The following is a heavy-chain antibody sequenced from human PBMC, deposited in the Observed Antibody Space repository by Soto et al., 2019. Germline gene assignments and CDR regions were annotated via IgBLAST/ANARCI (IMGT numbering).Heavy chain of an antibody. V-gene: IGHV3-23*01. CDR3: AKDSHSRITIFGVAARNWFDP. D-gene: IGHD3-3*01. CDR2: ISGSGGST. J-gene: IGHJ5*02. CDR1: GFTFSSYA. Sequence: GSLRLSCAASGFTFSSYAMSWVRQAPGKGLEWVSAISGSGGSTYYADSVKGRFTISRDNSKNTLYLQMNSLRAEDTAVYYCAKDSHSRITIFGVAARNWFDPWGQGTLVTVSS.